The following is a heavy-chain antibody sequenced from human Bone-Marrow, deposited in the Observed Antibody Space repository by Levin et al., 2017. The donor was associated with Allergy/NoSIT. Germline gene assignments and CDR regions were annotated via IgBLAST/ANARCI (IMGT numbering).Heavy chain of an antibody. CDR2: LSVSGGST. CDR3: AKGFGRLVYNYFDV. J-gene: IGHJ2*01. Sequence: GGSLRLSCVASGFTFPDYAMNWVRQTPGTGLEWVSGLSVSGGSTYYADSIKGRFTISRDNSKNTLYLQMNNLRADDTAIYYCAKGFGRLVYNYFDVWGRGTLVTVSS. CDR1: GFTFPDYA. V-gene: IGHV3-23*01. D-gene: IGHD3-9*01.